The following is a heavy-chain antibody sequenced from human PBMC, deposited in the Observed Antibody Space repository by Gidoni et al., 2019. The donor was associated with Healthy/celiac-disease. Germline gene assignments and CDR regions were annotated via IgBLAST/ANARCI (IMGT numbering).Heavy chain of an antibody. Sequence: EVQLVESGGGLVQPGGSLRLSCAASGFTFSSYEMNWVRQAPGKGLEWVSYISSSGSTIYYADSVKGRFTISRDNAKNSLYLQMNSLRAEDTAVYYCAGLGYSSGWAGYWGQGTLVTVSS. CDR3: AGLGYSSGWAGY. D-gene: IGHD6-19*01. CDR1: GFTFSSYE. J-gene: IGHJ4*02. V-gene: IGHV3-48*03. CDR2: ISSSGSTI.